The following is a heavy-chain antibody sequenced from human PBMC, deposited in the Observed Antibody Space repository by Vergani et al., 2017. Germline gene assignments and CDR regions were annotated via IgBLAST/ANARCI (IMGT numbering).Heavy chain of an antibody. D-gene: IGHD5-18*01. Sequence: QVQLVESGGGVVQPGRSLRLSCAASGFTFSSYGMHWVRQAPGKGLEWVAVISYDGSNKYYADSVKGRFTISRDNSKNTLYLQMNSLRAEDTAVYYCAKGGIQLWLSGPQDFLDYWGQGTLVTVAS. CDR2: ISYDGSNK. CDR3: AKGGIQLWLSGPQDFLDY. J-gene: IGHJ4*02. CDR1: GFTFSSYG. V-gene: IGHV3-30*18.